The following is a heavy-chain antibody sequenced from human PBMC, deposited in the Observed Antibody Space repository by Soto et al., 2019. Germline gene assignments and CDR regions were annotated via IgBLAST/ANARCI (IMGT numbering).Heavy chain of an antibody. V-gene: IGHV3-23*01. Sequence: GGSLRLSCAASGFTFSSYAMSWVRQAPGKGLEWVSAISGSGGSTYYADSVKGRFTISRDNSKNTLYLQMNSLRAEETAVYYCAKVRDSSGYYSILDYWGQGTLVTVSS. J-gene: IGHJ4*02. CDR3: AKVRDSSGYYSILDY. CDR2: ISGSGGST. D-gene: IGHD3-22*01. CDR1: GFTFSSYA.